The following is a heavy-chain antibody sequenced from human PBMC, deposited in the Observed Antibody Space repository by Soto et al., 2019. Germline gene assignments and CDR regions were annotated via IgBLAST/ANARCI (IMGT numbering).Heavy chain of an antibody. CDR3: AADPLYYYDSSGSRYAFDI. Sequence: ASVKVSCKASGYTFTSYYMHWVRQAPGQGLEWMGIINPSGGSTSYAQKFQGRVTMTRDTSTSTVYMELSSLRSEDTAVYYCAADPLYYYDSSGSRYAFDIWGQGTMVTVSS. CDR1: GYTFTSYY. V-gene: IGHV1-46*01. J-gene: IGHJ3*02. D-gene: IGHD3-22*01. CDR2: INPSGGST.